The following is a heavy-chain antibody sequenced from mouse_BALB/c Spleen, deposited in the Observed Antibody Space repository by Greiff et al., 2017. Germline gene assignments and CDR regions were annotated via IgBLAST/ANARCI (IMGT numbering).Heavy chain of an antibody. Sequence: VKVVESGPGLVAPSQSLSITCTVSGFSLTGYGVNWVRQPPGKGLEWLGMIWGDGSTDYNSALKSRLSISKDNSKSQVFLKMNSLQTDDTARYYCARVYGNYVPYFDYWGQGTTLTVSS. D-gene: IGHD2-1*01. CDR3: ARVYGNYVPYFDY. V-gene: IGHV2-6-7*01. CDR1: GFSLTGYG. J-gene: IGHJ2*01. CDR2: IWGDGST.